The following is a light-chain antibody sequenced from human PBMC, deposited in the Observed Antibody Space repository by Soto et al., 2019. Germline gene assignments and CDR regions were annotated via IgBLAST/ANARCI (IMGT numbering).Light chain of an antibody. CDR3: QQLNNYPRT. V-gene: IGKV1-9*01. CDR1: QVISSY. Sequence: DIQLNQSPSFLSASVGDRVTITSRASQVISSYLAWYQQKPGKAPKLLISTASTLQSGVPSRFSGSGSGTEFTLTISSLQPEDCATYYCQQLNNYPRTFGQGTKVDTK. J-gene: IGKJ1*01. CDR2: TAS.